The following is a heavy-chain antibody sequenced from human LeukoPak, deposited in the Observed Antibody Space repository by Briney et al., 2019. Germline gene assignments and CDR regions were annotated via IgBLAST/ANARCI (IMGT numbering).Heavy chain of an antibody. CDR3: VRGGGNFDC. CDR1: GDSVSSNSAA. J-gene: IGHJ4*02. CDR2: TFYRSKWYN. Sequence: SQTLSLTCAISGDSVSSNSAAGNWIRQSPSRGLEWLGRTFYRSKWYNEYGVSVKSRITINPDTSMNQFSLQLNSVTPEDTAVYYCVRGGGNFDCWGQGTLVTVSS. V-gene: IGHV6-1*01.